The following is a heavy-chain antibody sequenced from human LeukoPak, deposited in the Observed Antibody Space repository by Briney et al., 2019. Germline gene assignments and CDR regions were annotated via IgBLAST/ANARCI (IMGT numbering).Heavy chain of an antibody. J-gene: IGHJ4*02. CDR2: IYYSGST. CDR1: GGSISSSSYY. V-gene: IGHV4-39*01. CDR3: SRHLRWRVVY. D-gene: IGHD2-15*01. Sequence: SSETLSLTCTVSGGSISSSSYYWGWIRQPPGKGLERIGSIYYSGSTYYNPSLKSRVSISVDTSRNQFSLKLSSVTAADTAVYYCSRHLRWRVVYWGQGTLVTVSS.